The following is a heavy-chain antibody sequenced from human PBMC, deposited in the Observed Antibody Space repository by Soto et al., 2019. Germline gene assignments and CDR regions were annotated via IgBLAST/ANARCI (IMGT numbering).Heavy chain of an antibody. V-gene: IGHV3-23*01. Sequence: GGSLRLSCAASGFTFSTYTMTWVRQAPGKGLEWVAAISRTGGSTYYGDSVKGRFTISRDSSKNTLYLQMTSLRAEDTAVYYCAKDGGFGVYTTSGLHHSGQGARLTV. CDR1: GFTFSTYT. D-gene: IGHD3-10*01. CDR3: AKDGGFGVYTTSGLHH. CDR2: ISRTGGST. J-gene: IGHJ4*02.